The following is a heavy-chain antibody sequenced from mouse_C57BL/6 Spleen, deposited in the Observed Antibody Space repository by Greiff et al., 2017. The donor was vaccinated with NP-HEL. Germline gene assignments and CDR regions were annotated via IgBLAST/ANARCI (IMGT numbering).Heavy chain of an antibody. CDR1: GYTFTSYW. D-gene: IGHD2-2*01. J-gene: IGHJ2*01. Sequence: VKLMESGAELVKPGASVKLSCKASGYTFTSYWMQWVKQRPGQGLEWIGEIDPSDSYTNYNQKFKGKATLTVDTSSRTAYMQLSSLTSEDSAVYYCARGTMVTTTGGTGFDYWGQGTTLTVSS. V-gene: IGHV1-50*01. CDR2: IDPSDSYT. CDR3: ARGTMVTTTGGTGFDY.